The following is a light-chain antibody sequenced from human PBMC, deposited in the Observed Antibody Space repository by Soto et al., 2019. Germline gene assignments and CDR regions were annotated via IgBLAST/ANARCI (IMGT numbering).Light chain of an antibody. CDR1: GSNVGYNS. V-gene: IGLV1-51*01. Sequence: QSVLTQPPSLSAAPGQEVTISCSGSGSNVGYNSVSWYQQLPGTAPKLLIYNNYKRPSVIPARFSGSKSGTSASLGITGLQTGDEVDSYCGAWDDRMTAYVFGSGTKATV. CDR2: NNY. CDR3: GAWDDRMTAYV. J-gene: IGLJ1*01.